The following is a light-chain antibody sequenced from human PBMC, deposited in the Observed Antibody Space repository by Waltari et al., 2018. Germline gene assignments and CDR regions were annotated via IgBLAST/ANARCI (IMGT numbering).Light chain of an antibody. CDR2: KVS. J-gene: IGKJ1*01. CDR3: MQGTYWPRT. Sequence: VVMTQSPLSLPVTIGQTASITCRSSQGLVHSDGNTYLNWFQQRPGQSPRRLIYKVSNRDSGVPDRFSGSGSGTDFIMKISRVEAEDVGVYFCMQGTYWPRTFGQGTKVEIK. V-gene: IGKV2-30*02. CDR1: QGLVHSDGNTY.